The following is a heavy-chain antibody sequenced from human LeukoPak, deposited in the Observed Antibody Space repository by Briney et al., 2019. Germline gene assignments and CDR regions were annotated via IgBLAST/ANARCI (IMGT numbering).Heavy chain of an antibody. CDR3: ARHPKYSTGSTWLDP. D-gene: IGHD2-8*02. CDR1: RYHFISYW. J-gene: IGHJ5*02. V-gene: IGHV5-51*01. CDR2: LYPGDSDD. Sequence: GGSLQISCKGTRYHFISYWIAWARPMPGKGLEWIGLLYPGDSDDRYSPSFQGQVTISADKSIDTAYLQWNSLKASDTAMYYCARHPKYSTGSTWLDPWGQGTLVTVSS.